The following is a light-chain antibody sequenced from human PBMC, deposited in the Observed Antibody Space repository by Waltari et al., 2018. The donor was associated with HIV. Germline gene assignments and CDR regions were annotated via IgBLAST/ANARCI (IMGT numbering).Light chain of an antibody. Sequence: EIQMTQSPSSLSASVGARVTITCRASQNIISSLNWYQQKPGKAPKLLIYAASNLPSGVPSRFSGSGSGTNFALTISSLHPEDFATYFCQQSHTTPRTFGQGTKLEIK. CDR2: AAS. CDR1: QNIISS. J-gene: IGKJ1*01. CDR3: QQSHTTPRT. V-gene: IGKV1-39*01.